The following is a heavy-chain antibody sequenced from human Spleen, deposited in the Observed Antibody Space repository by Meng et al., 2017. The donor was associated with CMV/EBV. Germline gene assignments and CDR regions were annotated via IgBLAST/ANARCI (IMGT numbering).Heavy chain of an antibody. CDR1: GFTVSHNS. J-gene: IGHJ4*02. CDR2: MRSGGNT. CDR3: AREQVQPFDY. V-gene: IGHV3-53*01. Sequence: GGSLRLSCAASGFTVSHNSMSWVRQAPGKGLEWVSLMRSGGNTDYADSVKGRFTISRDNAKNSLYLQMNSLRAEDTAVYYCAREQVQPFDYWGQGTLVTVSS. D-gene: IGHD4/OR15-4a*01.